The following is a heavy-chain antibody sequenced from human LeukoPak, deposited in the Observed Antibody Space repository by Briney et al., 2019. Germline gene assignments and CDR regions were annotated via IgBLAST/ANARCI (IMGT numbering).Heavy chain of an antibody. CDR3: ARGPAYYDILTGYPHYFDY. CDR2: ISSSGSTI. D-gene: IGHD3-9*01. CDR1: GFTFRSYE. V-gene: IGHV3-48*03. J-gene: IGHJ4*02. Sequence: PGGSLRLSCAASGFTFRSYEMNWVRQAPGKGLEWVSYISSSGSTIYYADSVKGRFTISRDNAKNSLYLQMNSLRAEDTAVYYCARGPAYYDILTGYPHYFDYWGQGTLVTVSS.